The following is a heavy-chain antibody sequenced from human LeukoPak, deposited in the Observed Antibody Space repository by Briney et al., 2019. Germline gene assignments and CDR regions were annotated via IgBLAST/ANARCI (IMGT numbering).Heavy chain of an antibody. CDR1: GGSFSGYY. J-gene: IGHJ4*02. Sequence: PSETLSLTCAVYGGSFSGYYWSWIRQPPGKGLEWIGEINHSGSTNYNPSLKSRVTISVDTSKNQFSLKLSSVTAADTAVYYCARCESILRELPHFDYWGQGTLVTVSS. D-gene: IGHD1-26*01. V-gene: IGHV4-34*01. CDR2: INHSGST. CDR3: ARCESILRELPHFDY.